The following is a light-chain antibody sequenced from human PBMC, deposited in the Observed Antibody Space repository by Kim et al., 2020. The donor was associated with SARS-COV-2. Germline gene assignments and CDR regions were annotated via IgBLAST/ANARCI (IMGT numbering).Light chain of an antibody. J-gene: IGLJ3*02. CDR3: SSYTISSLV. V-gene: IGLV2-14*01. CDR2: EVS. Sequence: QSALTQPASVSGSRVQSITISCTGTSSDVGGSDYVSWYQQHPGKAPKLILYEVSNRPSGISDRFSGSKSGTTASLTISGLQTEDEADYYCSSYTISSLVFGGGTKLTVL. CDR1: SSDVGGSDY.